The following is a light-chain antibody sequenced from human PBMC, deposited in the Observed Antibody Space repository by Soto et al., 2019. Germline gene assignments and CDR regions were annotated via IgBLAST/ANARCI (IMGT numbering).Light chain of an antibody. Sequence: AIRMTQSPSSLSASTGDRVTITCRASQGISSYLAWYQQKPGKAPKLLIYAASTLQSGVPSRCSGSGSGTDFTLTISCLQSEDFATYYCQQYYSYPQITFGQGTRLEIK. V-gene: IGKV1-8*01. CDR3: QQYYSYPQIT. J-gene: IGKJ5*01. CDR2: AAS. CDR1: QGISSY.